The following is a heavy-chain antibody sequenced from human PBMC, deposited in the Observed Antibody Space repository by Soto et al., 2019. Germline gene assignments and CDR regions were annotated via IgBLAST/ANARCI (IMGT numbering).Heavy chain of an antibody. V-gene: IGHV2-5*02. CDR2: IYWDDDK. D-gene: IGHD3-22*01. CDR1: GFSLSTSGVG. Sequence: QITLKEAGPTLVKPTQTLTLTCTFSGFSLSTSGVGVGWIRQPPGKALEWLALIYWDDDKRYSPSLKSRLTNTKDTSKNHVVLTMTNMDPVHTATYYCARDSSGYLGFAYWGQGTLVTVSS. CDR3: ARDSSGYLGFAY. J-gene: IGHJ4*02.